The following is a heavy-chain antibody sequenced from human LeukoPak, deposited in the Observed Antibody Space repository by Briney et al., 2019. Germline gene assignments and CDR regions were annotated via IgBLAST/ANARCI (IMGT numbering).Heavy chain of an antibody. J-gene: IGHJ6*02. V-gene: IGHV3-7*01. D-gene: IGHD3-10*01. CDR3: ARDGAMVRGVIYGMDV. CDR2: IKQDVSEK. Sequence: GGSLRLSCAASGFTFSSYWMSWVRQAPGKGLEWVANIKQDVSEKYYVDSVKGRFTISRDNAKNSLYLQMNSLRAEDTAVYYCARDGAMVRGVIYGMDVWGQGTTVTVSS. CDR1: GFTFSSYW.